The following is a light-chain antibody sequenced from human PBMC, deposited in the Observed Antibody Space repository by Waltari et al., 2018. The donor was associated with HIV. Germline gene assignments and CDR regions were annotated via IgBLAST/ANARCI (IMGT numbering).Light chain of an antibody. J-gene: IGLJ3*02. Sequence: QSALTQPASVSGSPGQSIPISCTGTSSDVGSYNLLSWYQQHPGKAPKLMIYEVSKRPSGVSNRFSGSKSGNTASLTISGLQAEDEADYYCCSYAGSSTWVFGGGTKLTVL. CDR2: EVS. CDR1: SSDVGSYNL. V-gene: IGLV2-23*02. CDR3: CSYAGSSTWV.